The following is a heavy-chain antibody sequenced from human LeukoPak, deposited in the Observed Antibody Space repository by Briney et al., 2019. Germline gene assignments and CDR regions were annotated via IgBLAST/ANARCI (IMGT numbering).Heavy chain of an antibody. Sequence: PGGSLRLSCAASGFTFSSYGMHWVRQAPGKGVEWVAVIWYDGSSKYYADSVKGRFTISRDNSKNTLYLQMNSLRAEDTAVYYCAKDHSAGTPKSAFDIWGQGTMVTVSS. J-gene: IGHJ3*02. CDR1: GFTFSSYG. V-gene: IGHV3-33*06. CDR2: IWYDGSSK. D-gene: IGHD6-13*01. CDR3: AKDHSAGTPKSAFDI.